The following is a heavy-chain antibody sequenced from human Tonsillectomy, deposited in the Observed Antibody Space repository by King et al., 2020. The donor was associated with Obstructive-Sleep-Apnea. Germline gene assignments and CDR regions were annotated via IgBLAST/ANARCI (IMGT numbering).Heavy chain of an antibody. CDR3: TTERSGGSCYFQN. J-gene: IGHJ4*02. D-gene: IGHD2-15*01. CDR2: IKTKTDDGPT. V-gene: IGHV3-15*01. CDR1: GFTFSKAW. Sequence: VQLVESGGGLVNPGGSLRLSCAASGFTFSKAWMSWVRQAPGKGLEWVGRIKTKTDDGPTDYAAPVKGRFTISRDDSKNTLYLQMNSLKTEDIAVYYCTTERSGGSCYFQNWGQGTLVTVPS.